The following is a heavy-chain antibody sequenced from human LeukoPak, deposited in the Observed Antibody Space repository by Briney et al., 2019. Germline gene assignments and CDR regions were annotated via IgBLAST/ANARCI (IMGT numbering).Heavy chain of an antibody. D-gene: IGHD3-22*01. V-gene: IGHV1-46*01. CDR2: INPSGGST. CDR1: GYTFTSYY. Sequence: ASVKVSCKASGYTFTSYYMHWVRQAPGQVLGWMGIINPSGGSTSYAQKFQGRVTMTRDTSTSTVYMELSSLRSEDTAVYYCARDLSIYYDSSGYTYWGQGTLVTVSS. J-gene: IGHJ4*02. CDR3: ARDLSIYYDSSGYTY.